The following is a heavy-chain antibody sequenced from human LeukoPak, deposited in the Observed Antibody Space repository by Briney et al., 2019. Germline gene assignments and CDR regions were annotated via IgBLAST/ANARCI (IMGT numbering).Heavy chain of an antibody. J-gene: IGHJ3*02. CDR2: IKQDGSHI. CDR1: GFTFSSYW. CDR3: AKRITIFGVVGAFDI. V-gene: IGHV3-7*03. D-gene: IGHD3-3*01. Sequence: GGSLRLSCVASGFTFSSYWMSWVRQLPGKGLEWVANIKQDGSHIYYADSLKGRFTISRDNAKNSLYLQMNSLRAEDTAVYYCAKRITIFGVVGAFDIWGQGTMVTVSS.